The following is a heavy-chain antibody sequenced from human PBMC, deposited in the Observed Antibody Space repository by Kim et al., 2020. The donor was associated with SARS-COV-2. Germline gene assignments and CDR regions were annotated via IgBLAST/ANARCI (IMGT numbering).Heavy chain of an antibody. Sequence: GESLKISCKGSGYSFTSYWIGWVRQMPGKGLEWMGIIYPGDSDTRYSPSFQGQVTISADKSISTAYLQWSSLKASDTAMYYCARHRAAYYYVSSGPRNYYYGMDVWGQGTTVTVSS. CDR3: ARHRAAYYYVSSGPRNYYYGMDV. CDR1: GYSFTSYW. D-gene: IGHD3-22*01. J-gene: IGHJ6*02. V-gene: IGHV5-51*01. CDR2: IYPGDSDT.